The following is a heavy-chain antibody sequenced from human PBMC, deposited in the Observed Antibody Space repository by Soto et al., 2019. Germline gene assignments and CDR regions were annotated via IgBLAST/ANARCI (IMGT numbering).Heavy chain of an antibody. J-gene: IGHJ3*02. D-gene: IGHD6-19*01. CDR1: GYTFTSYG. Sequence: ASVKVSCKASGYTFTSYGISWVRQAPGQGLEWMGWISAYNGNTNYAQKLQGRVTMTTDTSTSTAYMELRSLRSDDTAAYYCATQQWLGNDAFDIWGQGTMVTVSS. CDR2: ISAYNGNT. CDR3: ATQQWLGNDAFDI. V-gene: IGHV1-18*01.